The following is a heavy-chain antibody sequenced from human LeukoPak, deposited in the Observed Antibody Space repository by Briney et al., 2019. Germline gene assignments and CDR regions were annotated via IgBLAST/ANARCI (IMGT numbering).Heavy chain of an antibody. CDR1: GFTFSSYW. D-gene: IGHD3-3*01. Sequence: GGSLRLSCAASGFTFSSYWMSWVRQAPGKGLEWVANIKQDGSEQYYVDSVKGRFTISRDNAKNSLYLQLNILPAEETAGNYCARVSRPAYYDFWSGYFDYWGQGTLVTVSS. J-gene: IGHJ4*02. V-gene: IGHV3-7*01. CDR2: IKQDGSEQ. CDR3: ARVSRPAYYDFWSGYFDY.